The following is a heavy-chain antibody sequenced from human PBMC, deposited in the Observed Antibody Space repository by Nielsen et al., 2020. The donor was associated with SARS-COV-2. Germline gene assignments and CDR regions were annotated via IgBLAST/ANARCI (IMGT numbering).Heavy chain of an antibody. V-gene: IGHV3-23*01. CDR3: AKGALRTAMVPIDY. CDR2: ISGSGGST. J-gene: IGHJ4*02. Sequence: GGSLRLSCAASGFTVSSNYMSWVRQAPGKGLEWVSAISGSGGSTYYADSVKGRFTISRDNSKNTLYLQMNSLRAEDTAVYYCAKGALRTAMVPIDYWGQGTLVTVSS. CDR1: GFTVSSNY. D-gene: IGHD5-18*01.